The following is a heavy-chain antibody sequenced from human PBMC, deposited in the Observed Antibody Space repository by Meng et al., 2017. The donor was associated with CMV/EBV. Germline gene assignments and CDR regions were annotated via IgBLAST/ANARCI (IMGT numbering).Heavy chain of an antibody. V-gene: IGHV1-2*02. D-gene: IGHD6-19*01. J-gene: IGHJ6*02. Sequence: ASVKVSCKASGYTFTGYYMHWVRQAPGQGLEWMGWINPNSGGTNYAQKFQGRVTMTRDTSISTAYMELSRLRSDDTAVYYCAIEKGVAGKDYYYGMDVRGQGTTVTVSS. CDR2: INPNSGGT. CDR1: GYTFTGYY. CDR3: AIEKGVAGKDYYYGMDV.